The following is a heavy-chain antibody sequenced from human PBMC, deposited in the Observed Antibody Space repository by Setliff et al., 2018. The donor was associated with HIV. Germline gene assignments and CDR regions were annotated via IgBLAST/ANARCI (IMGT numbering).Heavy chain of an antibody. Sequence: SETLSLTCTVSGGSITSGSYYWSWIRQPAGKGLEWIGRFYTSGSTNYNPSLKSRVTMSVDTSKNQFSLKLNSVTAADTAVYYCATYADRESNRFDPWGQGILVTVSS. CDR1: GGSITSGSYY. D-gene: IGHD3-10*01. CDR3: ATYADRESNRFDP. J-gene: IGHJ5*02. V-gene: IGHV4-61*02. CDR2: FYTSGST.